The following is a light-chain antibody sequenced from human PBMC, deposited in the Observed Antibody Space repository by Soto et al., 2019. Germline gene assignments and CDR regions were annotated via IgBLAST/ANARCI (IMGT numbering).Light chain of an antibody. J-gene: IGKJ2*01. CDR1: QSVSTY. CDR2: DAS. Sequence: EIVLTQSPATLSLSPGDRATLSCRASQSVSTYLAWYQQKSGQAPRLLIYDASKRPTGIPARFSGSRSGTDFTLTISNVEPEDFAFYYCQQRGNWPPFGQGTKLEIK. CDR3: QQRGNWPP. V-gene: IGKV3-11*01.